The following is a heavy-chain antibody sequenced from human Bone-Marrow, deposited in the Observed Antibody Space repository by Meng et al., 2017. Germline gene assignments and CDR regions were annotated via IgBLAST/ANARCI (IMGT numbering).Heavy chain of an antibody. Sequence: VQLVQSGAGVKKPGASVTVSCKASGYTFTGYYINWVRQAPGQGLEWMGRINPNSGGTNYAQNFQGRVTMTRDTSISTVYMELSRLTSDDTAVYYCARDSTSAYADSWGQGTLVTVSS. CDR1: GYTFTGYY. D-gene: IGHD5-12*01. CDR3: ARDSTSAYADS. J-gene: IGHJ4*02. V-gene: IGHV1-2*06. CDR2: INPNSGGT.